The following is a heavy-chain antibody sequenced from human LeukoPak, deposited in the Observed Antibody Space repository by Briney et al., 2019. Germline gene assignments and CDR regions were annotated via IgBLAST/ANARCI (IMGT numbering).Heavy chain of an antibody. Sequence: SETLSLTCAVSGGSISSSSYYWGWIRQPPGKGLEWIGSMYYSGSTYYNPSLKSRVIISVDTSKNQFSLKLSSVTAADTALYYCARHSSLRTFDYWGQGTLVTVSS. CDR2: MYYSGST. V-gene: IGHV4-39*01. CDR1: GGSISSSSYY. CDR3: ARHSSLRTFDY. D-gene: IGHD1-1*01. J-gene: IGHJ4*02.